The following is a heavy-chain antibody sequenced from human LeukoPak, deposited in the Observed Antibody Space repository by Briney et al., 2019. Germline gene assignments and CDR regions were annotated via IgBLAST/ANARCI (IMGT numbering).Heavy chain of an antibody. J-gene: IGHJ4*02. CDR3: ASARGSGSYSVLDY. V-gene: IGHV1-8*02. D-gene: IGHD3-10*01. CDR2: MNPNSGNT. Sequence: ASVKVSCKASGYTFTSYDINWVRQATGQGLEWMGWMNPNSGNTGYAQKFQGRVTMPTDTSTSTAYMELRSLRSDDTAVYYCASARGSGSYSVLDYWGQGTLVTVSS. CDR1: GYTFTSYD.